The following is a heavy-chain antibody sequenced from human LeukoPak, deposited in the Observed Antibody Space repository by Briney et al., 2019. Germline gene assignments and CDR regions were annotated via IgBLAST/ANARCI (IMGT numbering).Heavy chain of an antibody. Sequence: GGSLRLSCAASGFTLSSYSMNWFRQAPGKGLEWVSSISSSSSYIYYADSLKGRCTLSRDNDKNSLSQQMNSLRAEDTAVYYCAKDSAAGIAGWPSYFDYWGQGTLVTVSS. V-gene: IGHV3-21*01. CDR2: ISSSSSYI. D-gene: IGHD6-13*01. CDR3: AKDSAAGIAGWPSYFDY. CDR1: GFTLSSYS. J-gene: IGHJ4*02.